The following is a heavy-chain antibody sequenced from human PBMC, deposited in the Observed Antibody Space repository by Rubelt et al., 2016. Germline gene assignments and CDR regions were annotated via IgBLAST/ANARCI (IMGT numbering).Heavy chain of an antibody. V-gene: IGHV1-69*01. CDR3: ARELVPAAPGFYYGMDV. CDR1: GGTFSSYA. D-gene: IGHD2-2*01. CDR2: IIPIFGTA. J-gene: IGHJ6*02. Sequence: QVQLVQSGAEVKKPGSSVKVSCKASGGTFSSYAISWVRQAPGQGLEWMGGIIPIFGTANYAQKFQGRVTITADESTSTAYMGLSSLRSEDTAVYYCARELVPAAPGFYYGMDVGGQGTTVTVSS.